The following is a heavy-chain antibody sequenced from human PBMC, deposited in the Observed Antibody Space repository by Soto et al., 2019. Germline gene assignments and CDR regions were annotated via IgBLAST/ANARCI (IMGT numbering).Heavy chain of an antibody. V-gene: IGHV4-59*01. CDR3: AKRYGTTFDY. D-gene: IGHD1-7*01. CDR1: GGSISSYY. CDR2: IYYSGCT. Sequence: QVQLQESGPGLVKPSETLSLTCTVSGGSISSYYWSWIRQPPGKGLEWIGYIYYSGCTNYNPSLKCRVTISVDTSKHQFPLKLSSVTAAVTAVYYCAKRYGTTFDYWGQGTLVTVSS. J-gene: IGHJ4*02.